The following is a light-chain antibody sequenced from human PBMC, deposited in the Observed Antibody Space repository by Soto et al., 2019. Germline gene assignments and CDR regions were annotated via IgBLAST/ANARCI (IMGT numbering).Light chain of an antibody. CDR2: AAY. CDR3: QQNYSTPPYT. J-gene: IGKJ2*01. Sequence: DIQMTQSPSSLSTSVGDRVTITCRASQYINNYLNWYQQKPGKAPNLLIFAAYNLQSGVPSRFSGSGSGTDFTLTISSLQPEDFASYYCQQNYSTPPYTFGQGTKLDMK. V-gene: IGKV1-39*01. CDR1: QYINNY.